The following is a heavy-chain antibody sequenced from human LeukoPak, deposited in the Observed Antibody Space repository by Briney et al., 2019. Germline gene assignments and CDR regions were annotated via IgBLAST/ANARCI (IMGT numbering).Heavy chain of an antibody. Sequence: PSETLSLTCTVSGGSISSYYWSWIRQPPGKGLEWIWYIYSSGSTNYNPSLKSRVTISVDTSKNQFSLKLSSVTAADTAVYYCARVAYDILTGYHFDYWGQGTLVTVSS. V-gene: IGHV4-59*01. D-gene: IGHD3-9*01. CDR3: ARVAYDILTGYHFDY. CDR2: IYSSGST. CDR1: GGSISSYY. J-gene: IGHJ4*02.